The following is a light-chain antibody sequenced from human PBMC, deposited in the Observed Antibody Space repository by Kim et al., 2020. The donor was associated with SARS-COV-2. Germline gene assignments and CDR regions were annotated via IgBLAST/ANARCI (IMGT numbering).Light chain of an antibody. J-gene: IGKJ1*01. CDR2: DAS. V-gene: IGKV1-5*01. CDR1: QSISSW. Sequence: DIQMTQSPSTLSASVGDRVTITCRASQSISSWLAWYQQKPGKAPKLLIYDASSLESGVPSRFSGSGSGTEFTLIISGLQPDDFATYYCQEYKSDSWTFGQGTKVDIK. CDR3: QEYKSDSWT.